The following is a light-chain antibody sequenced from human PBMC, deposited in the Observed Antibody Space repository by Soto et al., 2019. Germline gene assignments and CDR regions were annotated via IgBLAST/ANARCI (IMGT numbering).Light chain of an antibody. Sequence: QSALTQPASVSGSPGQSITISCTGTSSDVGAYNFVSWYQHYPDKAPKVVIYDVANRPSGVSYRFSASKSGNTASLTISGLQAEDEADYYCMSFTRSNTYVFGTGTKLTVL. J-gene: IGLJ1*01. CDR1: SSDVGAYNF. V-gene: IGLV2-14*03. CDR3: MSFTRSNTYV. CDR2: DVA.